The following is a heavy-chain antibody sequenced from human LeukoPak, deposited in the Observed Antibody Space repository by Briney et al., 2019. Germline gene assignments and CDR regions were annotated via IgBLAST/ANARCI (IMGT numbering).Heavy chain of an antibody. J-gene: IGHJ5*02. D-gene: IGHD6-13*01. V-gene: IGHV4-59*12. CDR1: GGSISNYY. Sequence: PSETLSLTCPVSGGSISNYYYWTWIRQPPGKGLEWIGYVYYTGSTNFNPSLKSRVTMSLDTSRNQFSLKLSSVTAADTAVYYCARDLSLKYSSSWYWFDPWGQGTLVTVSS. CDR2: VYYTGST. CDR3: ARDLSLKYSSSWYWFDP.